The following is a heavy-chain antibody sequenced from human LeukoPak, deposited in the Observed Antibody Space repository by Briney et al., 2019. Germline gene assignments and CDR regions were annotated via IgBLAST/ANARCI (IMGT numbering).Heavy chain of an antibody. Sequence: MTSETLSLTCTVSGGSISSGSYYWSWIRQPAGKGLEWIGRIYTSGSTNYNPSLKSRVTISVDTSKNQFSLKLSSVTAADTAVYYCARGITIFGVATFDYWGQGTLVTVSS. V-gene: IGHV4-61*02. CDR2: IYTSGST. D-gene: IGHD3-3*01. CDR3: ARGITIFGVATFDY. J-gene: IGHJ4*02. CDR1: GGSISSGSYY.